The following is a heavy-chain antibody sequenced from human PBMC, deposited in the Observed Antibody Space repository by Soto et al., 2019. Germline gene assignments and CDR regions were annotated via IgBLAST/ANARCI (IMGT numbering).Heavy chain of an antibody. CDR2: ITPFNGDV. CDR1: GNTFTYRY. V-gene: IGHV1-45*02. Sequence: QMQLVQSGAEVKKPGSSVTVSCKALGNTFTYRYLHWVRQAPGQALEWMGWITPFNGDVHYAQKFQERVTITGDRSINTAYMRMSSLRSEDTAMYYCASGGAGSGPFTWELPDHWGQGTLVTVSS. D-gene: IGHD1-26*01. J-gene: IGHJ4*02. CDR3: ASGGAGSGPFTWELPDH.